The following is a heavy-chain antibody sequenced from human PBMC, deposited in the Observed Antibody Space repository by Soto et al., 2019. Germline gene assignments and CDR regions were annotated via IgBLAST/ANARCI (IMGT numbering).Heavy chain of an antibody. CDR2: INTKFGAT. J-gene: IGHJ2*01. V-gene: IGHV1-69*01. CDR1: GGSFSKKA. CDR3: ARRASSGFEYWYFDL. D-gene: IGHD5-12*01. Sequence: QVQLVQSGAELKKPGSSVKVSCEASGGSFSKKAISWVRQAPGQGLEWMGGINTKFGATNYAPKFQGRITITADESTNTVYIALSSLTSEDTAGYYCARRASSGFEYWYFDLWGRGTLVSVSS.